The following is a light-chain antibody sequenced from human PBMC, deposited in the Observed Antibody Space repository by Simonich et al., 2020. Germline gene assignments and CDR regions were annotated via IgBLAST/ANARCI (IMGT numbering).Light chain of an antibody. J-gene: IGKJ3*01. CDR1: QSVLYSSNNKNY. Sequence: DIVMTQSPDSLAVSLGERATINSKSSQSVLYSSNNKNYLSWYQQKPGQPPKLRIYWASTRESGVPDRFSGSGSGTEFTLTISSLQAEDVAVYYCQQYYSTPFTFGPGTKVDIK. V-gene: IGKV4-1*01. CDR2: WAS. CDR3: QQYYSTPFT.